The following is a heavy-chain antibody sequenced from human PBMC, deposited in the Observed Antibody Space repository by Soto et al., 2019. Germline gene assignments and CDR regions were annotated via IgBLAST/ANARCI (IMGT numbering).Heavy chain of an antibody. V-gene: IGHV1-18*01. Sequence: QVQLVQSGAEVKKPGASVKVSCKASGYTFTSYGISWVRQAPGQGLECMGWISANNGNTNFAQKFQDRVTMTTDTTTSTAYMELRSLRSDDTAVYYGARDQVGFMNIFGGAPSPPFQHWGQGTLVIVSS. J-gene: IGHJ1*01. CDR2: ISANNGNT. CDR1: GYTFTSYG. CDR3: ARDQVGFMNIFGGAPSPPFQH. D-gene: IGHD3-16*01.